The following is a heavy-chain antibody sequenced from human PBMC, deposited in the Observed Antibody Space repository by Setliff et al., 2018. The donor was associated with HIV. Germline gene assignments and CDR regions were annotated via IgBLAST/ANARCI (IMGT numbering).Heavy chain of an antibody. J-gene: IGHJ4*02. CDR2: INPSGGST. Sequence: ASVKVSCKASGYTFSSHYIHWMRQAPGQGLEWMGLINPSGGSTTYAQNFQGRVTITRDTSTSSVNMDLSSLRFEDTAVYYCARPGIAAADYYFDYWGQGALVTVSS. V-gene: IGHV1-46*01. CDR3: ARPGIAAADYYFDY. CDR1: GYTFSSHY. D-gene: IGHD6-13*01.